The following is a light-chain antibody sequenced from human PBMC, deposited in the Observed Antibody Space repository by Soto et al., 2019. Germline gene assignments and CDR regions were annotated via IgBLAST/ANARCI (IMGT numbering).Light chain of an antibody. V-gene: IGKV3-15*01. CDR1: QSINTN. J-gene: IGKJ1*01. CDR3: QQYEKWRT. CDR2: DAS. Sequence: IVMTQSPATLSVSPGEGATLSCRASQSINTNLAWYQQKPGQAPRLLIYDASTRATGLPARISGSGSGTEFTLTISSLQSEDFAVYYCQQYEKWRTFGQGTKVDIK.